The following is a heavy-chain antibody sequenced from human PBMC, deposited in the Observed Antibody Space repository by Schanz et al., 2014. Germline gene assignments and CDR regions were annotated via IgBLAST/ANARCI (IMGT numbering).Heavy chain of an antibody. D-gene: IGHD2-21*01. Sequence: QVQLVQSGAEVKKPGSSMKVSCKASGGTFNSYTINWVRQAPGQGLEWMGRIIPILGIANYAQKFQGRVTITADRSTSTAYMELSSLRSEDTAVYYCAKGLLPVRALADVFDVWGQGTMVTVSP. J-gene: IGHJ3*01. CDR1: GGTFNSYT. CDR3: AKGLLPVRALADVFDV. CDR2: IIPILGIA. V-gene: IGHV1-69*02.